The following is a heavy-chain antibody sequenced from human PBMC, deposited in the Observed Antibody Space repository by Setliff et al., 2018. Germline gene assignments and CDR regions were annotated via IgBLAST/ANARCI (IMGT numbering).Heavy chain of an antibody. J-gene: IGHJ4*02. CDR2: IKQDGSEK. D-gene: IGHD3-16*01. Sequence: GGSLRLSCAASGLTFSRYWMSWVRQAPGKGLEWVANIKQDGSEKYYVDSVKGRFTISRYNAKNSLYLQMNSLRAEDTAVYYCARDGGEYWGQGTLVTVSS. V-gene: IGHV3-7*01. CDR3: ARDGGEY. CDR1: GLTFSRYW.